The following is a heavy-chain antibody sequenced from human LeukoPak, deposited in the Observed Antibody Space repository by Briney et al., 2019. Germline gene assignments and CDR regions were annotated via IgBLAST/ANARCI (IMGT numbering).Heavy chain of an antibody. CDR1: GFTFSSYA. CDR3: AREGEGLDY. D-gene: IGHD2-21*01. CDR2: ISYDGGNK. Sequence: PGGSLRLSCAASGFTFSSYAMHWVRQAPGKGLEWVAVISYDGGNKYYADSVKGRFTISRDSSKNTLYLQMNSLRAEDTAVYYCAREGEGLDYWGQGTLVTVSS. J-gene: IGHJ4*02. V-gene: IGHV3-30-3*01.